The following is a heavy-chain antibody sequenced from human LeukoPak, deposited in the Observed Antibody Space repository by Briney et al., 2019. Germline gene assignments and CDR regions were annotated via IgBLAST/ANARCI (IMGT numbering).Heavy chain of an antibody. J-gene: IGHJ5*02. CDR2: ISAYNGNT. V-gene: IGHV1-18*01. D-gene: IGHD6-13*01. CDR3: ARGRAAASFSGPNWFDP. Sequence: ASVKVSCKASGYTFTSYGISWVRQAPGQGLEWMGWISAYNGNTNYAQKLQGRVTMTTDTSTSTAYMELRSLRSGDTAVYYCARGRAAASFSGPNWFDPWGQGTLVTVSS. CDR1: GYTFTSYG.